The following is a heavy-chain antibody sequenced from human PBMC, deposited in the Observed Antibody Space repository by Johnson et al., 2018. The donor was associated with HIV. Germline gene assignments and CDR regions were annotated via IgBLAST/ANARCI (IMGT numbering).Heavy chain of an antibody. Sequence: EVQLVESGGGLVKPGGSLRLSCAASGFSFRNAWMSWVRQAPGKGLELVGRIKTKTDGGTTDYAAPVKGRFTISRDDSKNTLYMQMNSLKTEDTAVYYCTTDYHVVFGAFDIWCQGTMVTVSS. J-gene: IGHJ3*02. CDR1: GFSFRNAW. CDR3: TTDYHVVFGAFDI. D-gene: IGHD1-14*01. CDR2: IKTKTDGGTT. V-gene: IGHV3-15*01.